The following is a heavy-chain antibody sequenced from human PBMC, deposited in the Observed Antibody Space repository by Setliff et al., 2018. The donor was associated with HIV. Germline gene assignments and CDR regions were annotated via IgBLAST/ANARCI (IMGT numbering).Heavy chain of an antibody. V-gene: IGHV4-38-2*01. CDR2: IYHSGST. CDR1: GYSISSGYY. J-gene: IGHJ4*02. CDR3: ARMYSGDDWSPAGARTRYFDY. D-gene: IGHD5-12*01. Sequence: SETLSLTCAVSGYSISSGYYWGWIRQPPGKGLEWIGSIYHSGSTYYNPSLKSRVTISVDTSKNQFSLKLSSVTAADTAVYYCARMYSGDDWSPAGARTRYFDYWGQGTLITVSS.